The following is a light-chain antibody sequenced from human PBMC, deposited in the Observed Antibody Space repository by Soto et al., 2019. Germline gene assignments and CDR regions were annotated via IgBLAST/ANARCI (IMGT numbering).Light chain of an antibody. Sequence: EIVLTPSPGTLSLSPGERATLSCRASQSVGSNYLAWYQQTPGQAPRLLIYGASSRATGIPDRFSGSGSGTDFTLTISRLEPEDFAVYYCQQYGSSGTFGQGTKVDIK. CDR2: GAS. V-gene: IGKV3-20*01. CDR1: QSVGSNY. CDR3: QQYGSSGT. J-gene: IGKJ1*01.